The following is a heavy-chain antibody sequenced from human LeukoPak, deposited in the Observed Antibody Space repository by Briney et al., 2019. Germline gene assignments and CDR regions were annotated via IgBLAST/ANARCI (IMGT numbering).Heavy chain of an antibody. D-gene: IGHD6-19*01. CDR1: GFTFSSYW. CDR3: ARDYPSLIAVADPGLDY. CDR2: IKQDGSGK. Sequence: GGSLRLSCAASGFTFSSYWMSWVRQAPGKGLEWVANIKQDGSGKYYVDSVKGRFTISRDNAKNSLYLQMNSLRAEDTAVYYCARDYPSLIAVADPGLDYWGQGTLVTVSS. V-gene: IGHV3-7*03. J-gene: IGHJ4*02.